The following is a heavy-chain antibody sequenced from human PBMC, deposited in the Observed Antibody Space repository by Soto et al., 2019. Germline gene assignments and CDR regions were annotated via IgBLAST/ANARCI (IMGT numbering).Heavy chain of an antibody. CDR2: ISSSSSTI. D-gene: IGHD1-7*01. CDR3: AREDDWNYVHYMDV. J-gene: IGHJ6*03. V-gene: IGHV3-48*01. CDR1: GFTFSSYS. Sequence: GGSLRLSCAASGFTFSSYSMNWVRQAPGKGLEWVSYISSSSSTIYYADSVKGRFTISRDNAKNSLYLQMNSLRAEDTAVYYCAREDDWNYVHYMDVWGKGTTVTVSS.